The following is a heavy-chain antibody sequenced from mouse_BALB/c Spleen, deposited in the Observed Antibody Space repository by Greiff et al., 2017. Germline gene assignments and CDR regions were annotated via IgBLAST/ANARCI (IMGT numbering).Heavy chain of an antibody. D-gene: IGHD1-1*01. CDR2: INPSTGYT. CDR1: GYTFTSYW. Sequence: VQLHQSGAELAKPGASVKMSCKASGYTFTSYWMHWVKQRPGQGLEWIGYINPSTGYTEYNQKFKDKATLTADKSSSTAYMQLSSLTSEDSAVYYCARNYYGSSLAWLAYWGQGTLVTVAA. J-gene: IGHJ3*01. CDR3: ARNYYGSSLAWLAY. V-gene: IGHV1-7*01.